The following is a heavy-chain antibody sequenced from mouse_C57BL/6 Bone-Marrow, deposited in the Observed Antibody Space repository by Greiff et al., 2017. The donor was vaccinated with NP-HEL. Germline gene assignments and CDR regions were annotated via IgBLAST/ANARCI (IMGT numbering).Heavy chain of an antibody. D-gene: IGHD1-1*01. CDR1: GYTFTDYY. CDR3: ARLGNYGRRAMDY. Sequence: EVQLQQSGPELVKPGASVKISCKASGYTFTDYYMNWVKQSHGKSLEWIGDINPNNGGTSYNQKFKGKATLTVDKSSSTAYMELRSLTSEDSAVDYCARLGNYGRRAMDYWGQGTSVTVSS. CDR2: INPNNGGT. V-gene: IGHV1-26*01. J-gene: IGHJ4*01.